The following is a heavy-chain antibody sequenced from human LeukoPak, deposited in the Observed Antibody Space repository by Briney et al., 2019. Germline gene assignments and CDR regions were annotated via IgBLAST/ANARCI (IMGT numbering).Heavy chain of an antibody. CDR1: GFSFSSYA. J-gene: IGHJ5*01. V-gene: IGHV3-23*01. CDR2: ISATGDST. D-gene: IGHD6-13*01. CDR3: AKGWPIAGDIKDWLDS. Sequence: PGGSLRLSCGASGFSFSSYAMSWVRQAPGKGPEWVSAISATGDSTYYADSVKGRLTISRDNSKSTLDLQMNSLRAEDTAVYYCAKGWPIAGDIKDWLDSWGQGSLVTVSS.